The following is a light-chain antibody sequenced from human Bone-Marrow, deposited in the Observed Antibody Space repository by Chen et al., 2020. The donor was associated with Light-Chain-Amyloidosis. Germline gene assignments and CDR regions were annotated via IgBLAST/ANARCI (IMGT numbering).Light chain of an antibody. CDR3: QSADSSGTYEVI. CDR2: RDT. V-gene: IGLV3-25*03. Sequence: SYELTQPPSVSVSPGQTARITCSGDDLPTKYAYWYQQKPGPAPVLVIHRDTERPSWISERFSGSSSGTTATLTISGGQAEDEADYHCQSADSSGTYEVIFGGGTKLTVL. CDR1: DLPTKY. J-gene: IGLJ2*01.